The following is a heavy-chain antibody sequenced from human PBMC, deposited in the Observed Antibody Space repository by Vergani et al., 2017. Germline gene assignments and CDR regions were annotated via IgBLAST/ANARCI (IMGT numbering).Heavy chain of an antibody. V-gene: IGHV2-70*15. Sequence: QVTLRESGPALVKPTQTLTLTCTFSGFSLSTSGMCVSWIRQPPGKALEWLARIDWDDDKYYSTSLKTRLTVSKDTSKNQVVLTMTNMDPVDTATDYCARTPFTYYYDSSGYNFDYWGQGTLVTVSS. CDR2: IDWDDDK. CDR3: ARTPFTYYYDSSGYNFDY. D-gene: IGHD3-22*01. CDR1: GFSLSTSGMC. J-gene: IGHJ4*02.